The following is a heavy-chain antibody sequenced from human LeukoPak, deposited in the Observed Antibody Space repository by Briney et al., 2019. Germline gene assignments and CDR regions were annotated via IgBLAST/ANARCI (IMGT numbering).Heavy chain of an antibody. CDR2: SYYSGST. V-gene: IGHV4-59*01. CDR3: ARGGLSSGWYG. D-gene: IGHD6-19*01. Sequence: SETLSLTCTVSGGSISSYYWSWIRQPPGKGLEWIGYSYYSGSTNCNPSLKSRVTISLDTSKNQFSLELNSLTAADTAVYYCARGGLSSGWYGWGQGTLVTVSS. CDR1: GGSISSYY. J-gene: IGHJ4*02.